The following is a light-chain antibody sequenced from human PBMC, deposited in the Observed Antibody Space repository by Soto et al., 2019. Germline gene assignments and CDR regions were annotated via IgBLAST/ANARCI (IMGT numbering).Light chain of an antibody. CDR2: EVS. CDR1: SSDVGGYNY. J-gene: IGLJ1*01. V-gene: IGLV2-8*01. CDR3: CSYAGSSSAYV. Sequence: QSVLTQPPSASGSPGQSVTISCTGTSSDVGGYNYVSWYQQHPGKAPKLLIYEVSKRPSGVSDRFSGSKSGNTASLTISGLQAEDEADYHCCSYAGSSSAYVFGTGTKVTVL.